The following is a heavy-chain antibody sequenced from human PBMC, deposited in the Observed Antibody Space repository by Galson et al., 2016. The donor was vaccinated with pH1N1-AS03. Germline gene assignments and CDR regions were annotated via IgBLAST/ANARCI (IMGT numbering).Heavy chain of an antibody. CDR3: ARESRGVGAIDVGFDP. CDR2: VSYDGSNK. Sequence: SLRLSCAASGFTLSHYGMHWVRQAPGKGLECVAVVSYDGSNKYYGDSVKGRFTISRDNSKNTLFLQVNGLRPEDTGVYYCARESRGVGAIDVGFDPWGQGTLVTVSS. CDR1: GFTLSHYG. V-gene: IGHV3-30*01. J-gene: IGHJ5*02. D-gene: IGHD1-26*01.